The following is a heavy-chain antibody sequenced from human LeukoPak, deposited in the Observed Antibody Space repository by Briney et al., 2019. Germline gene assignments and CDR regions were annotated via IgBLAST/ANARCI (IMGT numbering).Heavy chain of an antibody. V-gene: IGHV1-69*06. CDR1: GGTFSSYA. CDR3: ARGSIVGATFDYFDY. Sequence: ASVKVSCKASGGTFSSYAISWVRQAPGQGLEWMGGIIPIFGTTNYAQKFQDRVTITADKSTSTAYMELSSLRSEDTAVYYCARGSIVGATFDYFDYWGQGTLVTVSS. D-gene: IGHD1-26*01. J-gene: IGHJ4*02. CDR2: IIPIFGTT.